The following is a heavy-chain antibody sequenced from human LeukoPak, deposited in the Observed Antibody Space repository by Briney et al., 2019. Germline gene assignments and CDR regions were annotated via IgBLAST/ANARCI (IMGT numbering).Heavy chain of an antibody. D-gene: IGHD1-14*01. V-gene: IGHV3-7*03. CDR2: IKEDGTLA. Sequence: GGSLRLSCAASGFNFGNHWMDWVRQAPGQGLEWVANIKEDGTLAYYADSVRGRFSISRDNTRNSLFLQMNGLRAEDTAVYFCVRDGYNQNRFDFWGQGTLITVSS. CDR1: GFNFGNHW. CDR3: VRDGYNQNRFDF. J-gene: IGHJ4*02.